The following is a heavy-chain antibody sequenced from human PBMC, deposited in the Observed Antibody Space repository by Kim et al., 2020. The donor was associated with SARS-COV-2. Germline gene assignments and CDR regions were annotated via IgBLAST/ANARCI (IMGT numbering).Heavy chain of an antibody. V-gene: IGHV1-46*01. J-gene: IGHJ4*02. CDR2: INPSGGGT. D-gene: IGHD3-10*01. CDR1: GYTFTSYY. Sequence: ASVKVSCKASGYTFTSYYMHWVRQAPGQGLEWMGIINPSGGGTSYAQKFQGRVTMTRDTSTVYMELSSLRSEDTAGYYCASGAGYFDYWGQGTLVTVSS. CDR3: ASGAGYFDY.